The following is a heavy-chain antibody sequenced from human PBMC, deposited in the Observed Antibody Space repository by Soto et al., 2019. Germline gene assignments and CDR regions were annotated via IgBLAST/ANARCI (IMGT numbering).Heavy chain of an antibody. Sequence: SGPTLVNPTQTLTLTCAFSGFSFTTNAVAVGWIRQPPGKALEWLALIYWDDDRRYSPSLRSRLTITKATSKNQVVLTMTNMNPVDTATYYCACHYGGSYFDYWGQGTPVTVSS. V-gene: IGHV2-5*02. CDR2: IYWDDDR. D-gene: IGHD1-26*01. CDR1: GFSFTTNAVA. CDR3: ACHYGGSYFDY. J-gene: IGHJ4*02.